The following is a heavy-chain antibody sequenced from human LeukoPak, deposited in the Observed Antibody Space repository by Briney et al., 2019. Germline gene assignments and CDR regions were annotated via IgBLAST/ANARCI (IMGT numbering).Heavy chain of an antibody. Sequence: SETLSLTCAVYGGSFSGYYWSWIRQPPGKGLEWIGEINHSGSTNYNPSLKSRVTISVDTSKNQFSLKLSSVTAADTAVYYCARGYYYYYMDVWGKGTTVTISS. J-gene: IGHJ6*03. CDR2: INHSGST. CDR3: ARGYYYYYMDV. CDR1: GGSFSGYY. V-gene: IGHV4-34*01.